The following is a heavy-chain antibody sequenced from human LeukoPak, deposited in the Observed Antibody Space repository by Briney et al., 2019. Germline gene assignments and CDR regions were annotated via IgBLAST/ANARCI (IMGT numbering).Heavy chain of an antibody. CDR2: IYYSGST. V-gene: IGHV4-59*12. Sequence: SETLSLTCTVSGGPISSYYWSWIRQPPGKGLEWIGYIYYSGSTNYNPSLKSRVTMSVDTSKNQFSLKLSSVTAADTAVYYCARDSGYSSSWYKSPYYFDYWGQGTLVTVSS. J-gene: IGHJ4*02. D-gene: IGHD6-13*01. CDR1: GGPISSYY. CDR3: ARDSGYSSSWYKSPYYFDY.